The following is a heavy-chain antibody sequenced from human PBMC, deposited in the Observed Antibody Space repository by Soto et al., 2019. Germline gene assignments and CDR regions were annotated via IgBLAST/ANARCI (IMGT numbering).Heavy chain of an antibody. Sequence: SETLSLTCTVSGGSISSYYWSWIRQPPGKGLEWIGYIYYSGSTNYNPSLKSRVTISVDTSKNQFSLKLGSVTAADTAVYYCARGAPSAAGPCIDFWGHGTLVTVSS. J-gene: IGHJ4*01. CDR2: IYYSGST. CDR1: GGSISSYY. D-gene: IGHD6-13*01. V-gene: IGHV4-59*01. CDR3: ARGAPSAAGPCIDF.